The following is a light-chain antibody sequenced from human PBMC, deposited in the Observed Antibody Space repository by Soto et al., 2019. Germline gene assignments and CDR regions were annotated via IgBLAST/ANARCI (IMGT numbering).Light chain of an antibody. CDR3: QQYNNWPTWT. CDR1: QSVSSK. Sequence: EIVMTQSPVTLSVSPGERATLSCRASQSVSSKLAWYQQKPGQAPRLLIYGASTRATGIPARFSGSGSGTEFTLTISSLQSEDFAVYYCQQYNNWPTWTFGQGTKVEIK. J-gene: IGKJ1*01. V-gene: IGKV3-15*01. CDR2: GAS.